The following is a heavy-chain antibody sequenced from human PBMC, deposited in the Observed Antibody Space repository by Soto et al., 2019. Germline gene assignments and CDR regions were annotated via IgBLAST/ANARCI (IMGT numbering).Heavy chain of an antibody. CDR1: GGSFSGYY. CDR2: INHSGST. V-gene: IGHV4-34*01. CDR3: ARGRRAAPAVWGV. J-gene: IGHJ3*01. Sequence: QVQLQQWGAGLLKPSETLSLTCAVYGGSFSGYYWSWIRQPPGKGLGWIGEINHSGSTNYNPSLKSRVTISVDTSKNQFSLKLSSVTAADTAVYYCARGRRAAPAVWGVWGQGTMVTVSS. D-gene: IGHD6-6*01.